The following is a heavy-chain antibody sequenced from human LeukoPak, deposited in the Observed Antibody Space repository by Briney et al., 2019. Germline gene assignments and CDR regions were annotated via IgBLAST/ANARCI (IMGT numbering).Heavy chain of an antibody. J-gene: IGHJ4*02. Sequence: ASVKVSCKVSGYTLTELSIHWVRQAPGKGLEWMGGFDHENDETIYAQKFQGRVTMTEDTSTDTAYMELSSLRSEDTAVYYCATGENYYDSSGYDYWGQGTLVTVSS. D-gene: IGHD3-22*01. CDR3: ATGENYYDSSGYDY. CDR2: FDHENDET. CDR1: GYTLTELS. V-gene: IGHV1-24*01.